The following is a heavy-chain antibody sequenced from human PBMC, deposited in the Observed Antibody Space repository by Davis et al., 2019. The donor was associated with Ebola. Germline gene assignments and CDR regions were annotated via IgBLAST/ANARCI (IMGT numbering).Heavy chain of an antibody. D-gene: IGHD4-11*01. CDR1: GFTFSTYS. V-gene: IGHV3-21*01. CDR3: ARQVGYSNYPGYYFDF. J-gene: IGHJ4*02. Sequence: PGGSLRLSCAASGFTFSTYSVTWVRQSPGKGLDWVSSIISSTGYIYYADSVKGRFTISRDNASNSLFLQMDSLRVEDTAVYFCARQVGYSNYPGYYFDFWGQGTLVTVSS. CDR2: IISSTGYI.